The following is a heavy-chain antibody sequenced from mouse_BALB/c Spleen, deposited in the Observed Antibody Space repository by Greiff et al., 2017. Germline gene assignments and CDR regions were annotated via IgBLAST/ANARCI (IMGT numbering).Heavy chain of an antibody. CDR1: GYAFTSYN. CDR2: IDPYNGGT. Sequence: EVKLMESGPELVKPGASVKVSCKASGYAFTSYNMYWVKQSHGKSLEWIGYIDPYNGGTSYNQKFKGKATLTVDKSSSTAYMHLNSLTSEDSAVYYCARSAYYGNPFAYWGQGTLVTVSA. D-gene: IGHD2-10*01. J-gene: IGHJ3*01. CDR3: ARSAYYGNPFAY. V-gene: IGHV1S135*01.